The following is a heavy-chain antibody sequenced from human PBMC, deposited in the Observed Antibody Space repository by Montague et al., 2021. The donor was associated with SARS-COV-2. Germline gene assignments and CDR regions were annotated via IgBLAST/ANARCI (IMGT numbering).Heavy chain of an antibody. V-gene: IGHV4-4*02. CDR1: GASISGANW. J-gene: IGHJ4*02. Sequence: SETLSLTCGVSGASISGANWWTWVRQPPGKGLEWIGEIFHMGNTNYNWSLRSRLTISVDKSKNQFSLELRSVTAADTAIYYCARLEGGSHLDYWGQGILATGSS. D-gene: IGHD1-26*01. CDR2: IFHMGNT. CDR3: ARLEGGSHLDY.